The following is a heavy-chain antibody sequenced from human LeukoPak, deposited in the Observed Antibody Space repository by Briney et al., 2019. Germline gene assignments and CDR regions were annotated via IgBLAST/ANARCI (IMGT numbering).Heavy chain of an antibody. Sequence: GASVKVSCKASGYTFTSYYVHWVRQAPGQGLQWMGIINPTSGDTIYAQKFQGRVTMTRDMSTNTVCMELSSLRSEDTAVYYCARYGFSAVWQGGWHAFDIWGHGTMVTVSS. CDR1: GYTFTSYY. V-gene: IGHV1-46*01. CDR3: ARYGFSAVWQGGWHAFDI. J-gene: IGHJ3*02. D-gene: IGHD5-24*01. CDR2: INPTSGDT.